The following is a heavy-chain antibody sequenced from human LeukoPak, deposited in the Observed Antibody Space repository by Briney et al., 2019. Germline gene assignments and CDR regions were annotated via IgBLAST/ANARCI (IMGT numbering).Heavy chain of an antibody. CDR2: IIPIFGTA. Sequence: SVKVSCKASGGTFSSYAISWVRQAPGQGLEWMGGIIPIFGTANYAQKFQGRVTITADGSTSTAYMELSSLRSEDTAVYYCAGGSGDSSGYYYGGYWGQGTLVTVSS. J-gene: IGHJ4*02. D-gene: IGHD3-22*01. V-gene: IGHV1-69*13. CDR3: AGGSGDSSGYYYGGY. CDR1: GGTFSSYA.